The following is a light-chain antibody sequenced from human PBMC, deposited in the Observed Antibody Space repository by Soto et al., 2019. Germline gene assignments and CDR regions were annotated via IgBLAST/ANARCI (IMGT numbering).Light chain of an antibody. Sequence: DIVMTQSPDSLTVSLGERATINCKSSQSVLNSSNNKDYLAWYQQKPGQPPQLLIYWASTRESGVPDRFSGSGFGKNFPPPISRLQGEGGGVYYCQQYYSIPLIFGGGTKGEIK. CDR1: QSVLNSSNNKDY. CDR3: QQYYSIPLI. CDR2: WAS. J-gene: IGKJ4*01. V-gene: IGKV4-1*01.